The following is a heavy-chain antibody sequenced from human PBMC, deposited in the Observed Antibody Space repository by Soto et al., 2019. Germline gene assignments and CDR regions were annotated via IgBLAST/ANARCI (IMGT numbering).Heavy chain of an antibody. J-gene: IGHJ4*02. D-gene: IGHD3-22*01. CDR1: GDSISSGSHY. V-gene: IGHV4-30-4*01. Sequence: QVQLQESGPGLVKPSETLSLTCSVSGDSISSGSHYWSWIRQRPGKCLKWIGYSYYSGTTYYTPSLKSRVIIPASTSKDQCSLRLTSVAAADTAVYYCARGDYSNNSGSKYWGQGRLVTASS. CDR3: ARGDYSNNSGSKY. CDR2: SYYSGTT.